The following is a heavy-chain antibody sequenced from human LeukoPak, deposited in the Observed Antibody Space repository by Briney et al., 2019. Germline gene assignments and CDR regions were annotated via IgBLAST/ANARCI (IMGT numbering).Heavy chain of an antibody. V-gene: IGHV3-15*01. CDR1: GFTFNKAW. D-gene: IGHD3-3*01. Sequence: GGCMRPSCAASGFTFNKAWMSWVRQAPGKGLEWVGRIKSKTDGGTTDYATAVKGRFLISRDDSKDTVYLQMNSLKIDDTAIYYCTTDFYDFWSGYTDYWGQGTRVTVFS. J-gene: IGHJ4*02. CDR3: TTDFYDFWSGYTDY. CDR2: IKSKTDGGTT.